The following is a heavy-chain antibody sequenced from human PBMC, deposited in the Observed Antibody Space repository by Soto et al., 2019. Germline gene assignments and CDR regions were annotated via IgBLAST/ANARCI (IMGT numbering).Heavy chain of an antibody. CDR3: ARFNYYGSSGYY. Sequence: PSETLSLTCTVSGGSISSSSYYWGWIRQPPGKGLEWIGSIYYSGSTYYNPSLKSRVTISVDTSKNQFSLKLSSVTAADTAVYYCARFNYYGSSGYYWGQGTLVTVSS. CDR2: IYYSGST. CDR1: GGSISSSSYY. D-gene: IGHD3-22*01. V-gene: IGHV4-39*01. J-gene: IGHJ4*02.